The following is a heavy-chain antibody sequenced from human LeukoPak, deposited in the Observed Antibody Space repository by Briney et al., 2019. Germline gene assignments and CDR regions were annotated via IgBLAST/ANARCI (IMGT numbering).Heavy chain of an antibody. CDR1: GFTFSSYA. Sequence: GGSLRLSCAASGFTFSSYAMSWVRHAPGKGLEEVSAISGSGDTTYYADSVKGRFTISRDNSENTLYLQMSSLGADDTAVYYCAKAGGYGSGSYYNHFDYWGQGTLVTVSS. V-gene: IGHV3-23*01. CDR2: ISGSGDTT. D-gene: IGHD3-10*01. CDR3: AKAGGYGSGSYYNHFDY. J-gene: IGHJ4*02.